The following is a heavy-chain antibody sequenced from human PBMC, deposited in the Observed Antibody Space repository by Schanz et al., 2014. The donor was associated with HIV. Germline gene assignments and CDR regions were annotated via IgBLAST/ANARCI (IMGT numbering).Heavy chain of an antibody. V-gene: IGHV1-2*02. CDR3: AKSRFQLHWFDS. CDR1: GYNFFAYY. D-gene: IGHD2-2*01. Sequence: QVQMVQSGTEVKRPGASVKVSCKATGYNFFAYYIHWVRQAPGQGLEWMGWINPNEGDTKFAQKFRGRVTMTRDTSISTAYMELTRLRFDDTAVYYCAKSRFQLHWFDSWGQGTLVTVSS. CDR2: INPNEGDT. J-gene: IGHJ5*01.